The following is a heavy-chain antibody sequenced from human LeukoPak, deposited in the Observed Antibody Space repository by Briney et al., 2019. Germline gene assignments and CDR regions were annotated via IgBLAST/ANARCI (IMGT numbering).Heavy chain of an antibody. CDR3: ATKQWLAPPPDS. J-gene: IGHJ4*02. Sequence: PGRSLRLSCAASAFTFSKSGTLSVRQAPGKGLESVSRINTDGTVTTYADSVKGRFTVSRDNADNTMFLQMNSVRDEDTAVYYCATKQWLAPPPDSWGQGTPVTVSS. V-gene: IGHV3-74*01. CDR1: AFTFSKSG. D-gene: IGHD6-19*01. CDR2: INTDGTVT.